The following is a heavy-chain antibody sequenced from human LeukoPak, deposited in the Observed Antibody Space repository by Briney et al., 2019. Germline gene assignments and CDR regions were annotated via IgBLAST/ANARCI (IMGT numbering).Heavy chain of an antibody. J-gene: IGHJ6*02. CDR1: GFTFSSYA. D-gene: IGHD1-26*01. Sequence: GGSLRLSCAASGFTFSSYAMSWVRQAPGKGLEWVSAISGSGGSTYYADSVKGRFTISRDNSKDTLYLQMNSLRDEDTAVYYCARGELPRYYYYGMDVWGQGTTATVSS. CDR2: ISGSGGST. CDR3: ARGELPRYYYYGMDV. V-gene: IGHV3-23*01.